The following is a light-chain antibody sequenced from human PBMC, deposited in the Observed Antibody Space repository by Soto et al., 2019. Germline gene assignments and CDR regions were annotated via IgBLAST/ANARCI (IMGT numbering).Light chain of an antibody. J-gene: IGKJ4*01. Sequence: DIQMTQSPSSVSASVGDRVTITCRATERSSSSLAWYQQKPGKAAKRLSYAASRLQSGVPSRFSGSGSGTDFTLTISSLQPEDFATYYCQQANSFPLTFGGGTKVEIK. CDR2: AAS. CDR1: ERSSSS. CDR3: QQANSFPLT. V-gene: IGKV1-12*01.